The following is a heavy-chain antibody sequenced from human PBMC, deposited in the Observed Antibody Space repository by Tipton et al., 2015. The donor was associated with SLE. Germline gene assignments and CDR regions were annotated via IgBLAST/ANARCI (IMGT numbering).Heavy chain of an antibody. J-gene: IGHJ3*02. CDR3: ARDNVVVAANAFDI. Sequence: QMVQSGAEVKKPGASVKVSCKASGYTFTSYGIGWVRQAPGQGLAWMGWISAYSGNTNYAQKLQGRVTMTTDTSTSTAYMELRSLRSDDTAVYYCARDNVVVAANAFDIWVQGTMVTVSS. D-gene: IGHD2-15*01. CDR1: GYTFTSYG. CDR2: ISAYSGNT. V-gene: IGHV1-18*01.